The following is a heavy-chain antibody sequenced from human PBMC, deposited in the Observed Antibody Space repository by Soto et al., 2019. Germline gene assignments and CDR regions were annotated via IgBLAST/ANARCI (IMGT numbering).Heavy chain of an antibody. D-gene: IGHD5-18*01. V-gene: IGHV3-21*01. Sequence: GGSLRLSCAASGFTFSSYSMNWVRQAPGKGLEWVSSISSSSSYIYYADSVKGRFTISRDNAKNSLYLQMNSLRAEDTAVYYCARAQIQLRSYGMDVWGQGTTVTVFS. CDR2: ISSSSSYI. CDR3: ARAQIQLRSYGMDV. CDR1: GFTFSSYS. J-gene: IGHJ6*02.